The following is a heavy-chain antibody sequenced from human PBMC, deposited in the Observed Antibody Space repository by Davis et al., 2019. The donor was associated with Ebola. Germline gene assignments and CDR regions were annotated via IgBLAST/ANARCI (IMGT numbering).Heavy chain of an antibody. J-gene: IGHJ6*02. CDR3: ARLEVPAAMWAPMDV. V-gene: IGHV3-21*01. D-gene: IGHD2-2*01. CDR2: ISSSSSYI. CDR1: GFTFSSYS. Sequence: PGGSLRLSCAASGFTFSSYSMNWVRQAPGKGLEWVSSISSSSSYIYYADSVKGRFTISRDNAKNSLYLQMNSLRAEDTAVYYCARLEVPAAMWAPMDVWGQGTTVTVSS.